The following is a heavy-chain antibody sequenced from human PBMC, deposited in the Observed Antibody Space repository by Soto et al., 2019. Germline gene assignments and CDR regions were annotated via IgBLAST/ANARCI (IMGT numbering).Heavy chain of an antibody. CDR3: ARDSPEYYFDY. V-gene: IGHV4-39*07. CDR1: GGSISSSSYY. Sequence: SETLSLTCTVSGGSISSSSYYWGWIRQPPGKGLEWIGSIYYSGSTYYNPSLKSRVTISVDTSKNQFSLKLSSVTAADTSVYYCARDSPEYYFDYWGQGTLVTVSS. J-gene: IGHJ4*02. CDR2: IYYSGST.